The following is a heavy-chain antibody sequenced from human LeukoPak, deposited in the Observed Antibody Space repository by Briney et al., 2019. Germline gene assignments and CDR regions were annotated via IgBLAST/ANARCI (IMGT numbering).Heavy chain of an antibody. J-gene: IGHJ6*02. Sequence: SETLSLTCTVSGGSISSFFWSWIRQPLGKGLEWLGCIDYSGSTQYNPSLKSRVTISVDTSKQQFSLKLTSVTAADTAVYYCARARTQQQWSSMDVWGQGTTVTVSS. CDR1: GGSISSFF. CDR2: IDYSGST. D-gene: IGHD5-18*01. V-gene: IGHV4-59*01. CDR3: ARARTQQQWSSMDV.